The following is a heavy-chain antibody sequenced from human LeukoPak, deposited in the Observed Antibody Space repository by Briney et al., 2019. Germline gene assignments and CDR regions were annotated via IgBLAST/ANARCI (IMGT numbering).Heavy chain of an antibody. D-gene: IGHD3-22*01. CDR2: ISPVFGTA. Sequence: SVKVSCKISGGSFRGYGFTWVRQAPGQGLEWMGGISPVFGTATYAQKFKGRVTLTTDESMSTAYMEVSSLRHEDTAIYYCAAEAVHDSGGYYPSLDYWGQGTLVTVSS. CDR1: GGSFRGYG. CDR3: AAEAVHDSGGYYPSLDY. V-gene: IGHV1-69*05. J-gene: IGHJ4*02.